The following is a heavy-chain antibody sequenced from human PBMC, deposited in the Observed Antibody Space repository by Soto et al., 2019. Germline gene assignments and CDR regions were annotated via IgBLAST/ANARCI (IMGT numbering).Heavy chain of an antibody. CDR3: VKGYSSGWPAAFDI. J-gene: IGHJ3*02. D-gene: IGHD6-19*01. CDR2: VYYSGTT. CDR1: SGSISSYY. V-gene: IGHV4-59*01. Sequence: TSETLSLTCTAASGSISSYYWSWLRQPPGKGLEWIGYVYYSGTTNYNSSLKSRVTISIDPSKNQFSLTLNSVTAEDTAVYYCVKGYSSGWPAAFDIWGQGTMVTVSS.